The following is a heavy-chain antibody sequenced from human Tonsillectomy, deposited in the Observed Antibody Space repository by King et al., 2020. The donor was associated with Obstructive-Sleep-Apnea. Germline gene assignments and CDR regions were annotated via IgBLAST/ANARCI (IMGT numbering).Heavy chain of an antibody. V-gene: IGHV3-30*02. D-gene: IGHD6-19*01. CDR2: IRYDGSNK. Sequence: VQLVESGGGVVQPGGALRLSCAASGFTFSSYGMHWVRQAPGKGLEWVAFIRYDGSNKYYADSVKGRFTISRDNSKNTLYLQMNSLRAGDTAVYCCDYIAVAGTGQLDYWGQGTLVTVSS. J-gene: IGHJ4*02. CDR1: GFTFSSYG. CDR3: DYIAVAGTGQLDY.